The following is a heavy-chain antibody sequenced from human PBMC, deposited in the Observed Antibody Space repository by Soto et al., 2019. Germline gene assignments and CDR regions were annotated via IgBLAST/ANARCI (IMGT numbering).Heavy chain of an antibody. V-gene: IGHV4-4*02. CDR2: IYHSGST. J-gene: IGHJ6*02. D-gene: IGHD3-10*01. Sequence: QVQLQESGPGLVKPSGTLSLTCAVSCGSISSSNWWSWVRQPPVKGLEWIGEIYHSGSTNYNPSLKSRVTISVDKSKNQFSLKLTSVTAADTAVYYCAREVVDYGSAYYYGMDVWGQGTTVTVSS. CDR3: AREVVDYGSAYYYGMDV. CDR1: CGSISSSNW.